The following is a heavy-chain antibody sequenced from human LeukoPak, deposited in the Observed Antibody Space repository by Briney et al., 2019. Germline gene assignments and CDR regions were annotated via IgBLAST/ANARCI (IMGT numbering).Heavy chain of an antibody. V-gene: IGHV3-64D*06. J-gene: IGHJ5*01. D-gene: IGHD2-21*01. CDR1: GFTFSSYA. Sequence: GGSLRLSCSASGFTFSSYAMHWVRQAPGKGLEYFSSISSNGVSTYYADSVKGRFTISRDNSKNTLYLQMSSLRAEDTAVYYCVKIAESGILWECIRPNPLFDN. CDR2: ISSNGVST. CDR3: VKIAESGILWECIRPNPLFDN.